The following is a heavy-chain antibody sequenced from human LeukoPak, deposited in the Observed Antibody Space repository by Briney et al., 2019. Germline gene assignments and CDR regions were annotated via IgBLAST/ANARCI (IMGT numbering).Heavy chain of an antibody. J-gene: IGHJ4*02. CDR3: ASHPEGGATFRPFDY. V-gene: IGHV3-23*01. Sequence: PGGSLRLSCAASGFTFSSSDMTWVRQAPGKGLEWVSSISGSGHTTYYADSVKGRFTISRDNSKNTLYVQMNSLRAEDTAVYYCASHPEGGATFRPFDYWGQGTLVTVSS. CDR1: GFTFSSSD. D-gene: IGHD1-26*01. CDR2: ISGSGHTT.